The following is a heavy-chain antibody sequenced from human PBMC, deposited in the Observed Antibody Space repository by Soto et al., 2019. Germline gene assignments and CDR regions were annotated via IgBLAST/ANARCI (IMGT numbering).Heavy chain of an antibody. V-gene: IGHV3-30*03. Sequence: QVQLVESGGGVVQPGRSLRLSCAASGFTFSSYGMHWVRQAPGKGLEWVAVISYDGSNKYYADSVKGRFTISRDNSKNTLYLQMNSLRAEDTAVYYCAIGLALYCSGGSCSPAAFDIWGQGTMVTVSS. J-gene: IGHJ3*02. CDR3: AIGLALYCSGGSCSPAAFDI. CDR2: ISYDGSNK. D-gene: IGHD2-15*01. CDR1: GFTFSSYG.